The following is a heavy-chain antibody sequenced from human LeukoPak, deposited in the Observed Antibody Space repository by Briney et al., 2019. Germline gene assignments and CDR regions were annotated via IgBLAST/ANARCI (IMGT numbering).Heavy chain of an antibody. CDR1: GFTFSSYA. V-gene: IGHV3-15*01. Sequence: PGGSLRLSCAASGFTFSSYAMSWVRQAPGKGLEWVGRIKSETAGGTTDFAAPVKSRFTISRDDSKNTLYLQMNSLTSEDTAVYYCAQGSGQYYDYWGQGTLVTVSS. J-gene: IGHJ4*02. CDR2: IKSETAGGTT. CDR3: AQGSGQYYDY. D-gene: IGHD3-22*01.